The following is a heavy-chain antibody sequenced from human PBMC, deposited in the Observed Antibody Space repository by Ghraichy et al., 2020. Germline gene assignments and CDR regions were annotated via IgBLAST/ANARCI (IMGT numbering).Heavy chain of an antibody. CDR1: GFTFSSYA. V-gene: IGHV3-23*01. J-gene: IGHJ4*02. Sequence: GGSLRLSCAASGFTFSSYAMSWVRQAPGKGLEWVSAISGSGGSTYYADSVKGRFTISRDNSKNTLYLQMNSLRAEDTAVYYCAKDRVRSQIVGAIPFDYWGQGTLVTVSS. D-gene: IGHD1-26*01. CDR3: AKDRVRSQIVGAIPFDY. CDR2: ISGSGGST.